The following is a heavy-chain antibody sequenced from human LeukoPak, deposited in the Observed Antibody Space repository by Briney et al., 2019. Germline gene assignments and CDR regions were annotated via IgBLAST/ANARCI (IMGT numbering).Heavy chain of an antibody. CDR1: GGSVSSYY. V-gene: IGHV4-34*01. J-gene: IGHJ3*02. Sequence: SETVSPICAVYGGSVSSYYSSCISQPPGKGLEWIGELTHSGRTNYNPSLKSRVTISVETSKNQCSLKLSSVTAADTAVYYCASYAPTVTKLRKGSNDAFDIWGQGTMVTVSS. CDR3: ASYAPTVTKLRKGSNDAFDI. CDR2: LTHSGRT. D-gene: IGHD4-17*01.